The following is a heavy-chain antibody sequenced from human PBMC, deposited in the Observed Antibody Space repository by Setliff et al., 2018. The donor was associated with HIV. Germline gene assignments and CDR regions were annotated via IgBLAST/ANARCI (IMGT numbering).Heavy chain of an antibody. CDR2: IYNTGGA. CDR1: GGSISSADYY. V-gene: IGHV4-31*03. CDR3: ARGYTRGYFSHLDY. D-gene: IGHD3-22*01. J-gene: IGHJ4*02. Sequence: PSETLSLTCTVSGGSISSADYYWSWLRQHPGKGLEWFGYIYNTGGAYFNPSLKSRLTISVDTSRNQFSLKLSSVTAADTAVYYCARGYTRGYFSHLDYWGQGTLVTVSS.